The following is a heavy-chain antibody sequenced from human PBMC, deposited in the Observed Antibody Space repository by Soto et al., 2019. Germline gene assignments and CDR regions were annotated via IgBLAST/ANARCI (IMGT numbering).Heavy chain of an antibody. CDR1: GFTFSSYG. V-gene: IGHV3-33*01. D-gene: IGHD4-17*01. J-gene: IGHJ5*02. Sequence: PGGSLRLSCAASGFTFSSYGMHWVRQAPGKGLEWVAVIWYDGSNKYYADSVKGRFTISRDNSKNTLYLQMNSLRAEDTAVYYCARSYGNYRINWFDPWGQGTLVTVSS. CDR2: IWYDGSNK. CDR3: ARSYGNYRINWFDP.